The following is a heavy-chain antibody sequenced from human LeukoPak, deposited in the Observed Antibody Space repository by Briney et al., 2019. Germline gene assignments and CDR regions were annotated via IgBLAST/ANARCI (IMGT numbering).Heavy chain of an antibody. J-gene: IGHJ4*02. CDR1: GYSFTSYW. D-gene: IGHD2-8*01. Sequence: GESLKISRKGSGYSFTSYWIGWVRQMPGKGLEWMGVIYAGDSDTRYSPSFQGQVTISADKSISTAYLQWSSVKASDTAMYYCARGTGVRYCSNGVCYTSDYWGQGTLVTVSS. CDR2: IYAGDSDT. V-gene: IGHV5-51*01. CDR3: ARGTGVRYCSNGVCYTSDY.